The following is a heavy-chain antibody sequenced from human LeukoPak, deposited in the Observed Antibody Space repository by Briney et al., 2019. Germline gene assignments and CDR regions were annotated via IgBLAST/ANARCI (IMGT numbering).Heavy chain of an antibody. J-gene: IGHJ4*02. V-gene: IGHV4-39*01. Sequence: SETLSLTCTVSGGSISSSSYYWGWIRQPPGKGLEWIGSIYYSGSTYYNPSLKSRVTISVDTSKNQFSLKLSSVTAADTAVYYCARHERWLLSNYDYWGQGTLVTVSS. CDR3: ARHERWLLSNYDY. CDR1: GGSISSSSYY. D-gene: IGHD5-24*01. CDR2: IYYSGST.